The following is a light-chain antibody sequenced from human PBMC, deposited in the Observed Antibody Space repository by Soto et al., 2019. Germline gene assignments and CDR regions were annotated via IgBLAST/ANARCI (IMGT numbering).Light chain of an antibody. V-gene: IGKV3-11*01. CDR3: QQRSHWPPIT. CDR2: DAS. J-gene: IGKJ5*01. CDR1: QNVRRN. Sequence: EIVLTQSPGTLSLSPVEGGALSCRASQNVRRNLAWYQQKPGQAPRLLIYDASNRATGIPARFSGSGSGTDFTLTISSLEPEHFAVYYCQQRSHWPPITFGQGTRLEIK.